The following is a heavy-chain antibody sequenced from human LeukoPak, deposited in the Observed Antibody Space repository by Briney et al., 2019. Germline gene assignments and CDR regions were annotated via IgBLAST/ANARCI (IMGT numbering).Heavy chain of an antibody. Sequence: GASVKVSCKASGYTFTGYYMHWVRQAPGQGLEWMGWINPNSGGTNYAQKFQGRVTMTRDMSTSTVYMELSSLRSEDTAVYYCARAARIVVVTAPDYWGQGTLVTVSS. CDR2: INPNSGGT. CDR3: ARAARIVVVTAPDY. V-gene: IGHV1-2*02. CDR1: GYTFTGYY. D-gene: IGHD2-21*02. J-gene: IGHJ4*02.